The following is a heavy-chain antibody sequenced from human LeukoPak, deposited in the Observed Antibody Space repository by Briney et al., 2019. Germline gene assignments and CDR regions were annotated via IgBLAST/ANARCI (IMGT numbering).Heavy chain of an antibody. CDR1: GFTVSSNY. Sequence: GGSLRLSCAASGFTVSSNYMSWVRQAPGKGLEWVSVIYSGGSTYYADSVKGRFTISRDNSKNTLYLQMNSLRAEDTAVYYCARVLTVDGYYYYGMDVWGQGTTVTVSS. CDR3: ARVLTVDGYYYYGMDV. CDR2: IYSGGST. V-gene: IGHV3-53*01. D-gene: IGHD2-8*01. J-gene: IGHJ6*02.